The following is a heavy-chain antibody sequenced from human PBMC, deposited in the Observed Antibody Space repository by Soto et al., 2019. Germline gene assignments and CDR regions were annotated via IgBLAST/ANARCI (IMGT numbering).Heavy chain of an antibody. CDR2: IYYSGST. CDR3: ASPDTQAERGVRGSMVLFDY. CDR1: GGSISSSSYY. Sequence: QLQLQESGPGLVKPSETLSLTCTVSGGSISSSSYYWGWIRQPPGKGLEWIGSIYYSGSTYYNPSLKSRVTISVDTSKNQFSLKLSSVTAADTAVYYCASPDTQAERGVRGSMVLFDYWGQGTLVTVSS. V-gene: IGHV4-39*01. D-gene: IGHD5-18*01. J-gene: IGHJ4*02.